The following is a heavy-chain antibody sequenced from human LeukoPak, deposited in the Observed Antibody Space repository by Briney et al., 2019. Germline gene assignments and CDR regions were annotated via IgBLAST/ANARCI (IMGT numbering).Heavy chain of an antibody. CDR3: AKGVTYYYDSSGYYFDY. CDR2: ISGSGGST. CDR1: GSTFSSYA. Sequence: GGSLRLSCAASGSTFSSYAMSWVRQAPGKGLEWVSAISGSGGSTYYADSVKGRFTISRDNSKNTLYLQMNSLRAEDTAVYYCAKGVTYYYDSSGYYFDYWGQGTLVTVSS. V-gene: IGHV3-23*01. J-gene: IGHJ4*02. D-gene: IGHD3-22*01.